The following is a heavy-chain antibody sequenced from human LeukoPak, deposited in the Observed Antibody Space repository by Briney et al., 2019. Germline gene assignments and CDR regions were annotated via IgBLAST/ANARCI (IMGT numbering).Heavy chain of an antibody. J-gene: IGHJ4*02. D-gene: IGHD1-1*01. Sequence: GESLKISCKGSGYSFPSYWITWVRPMPGKGLEWMGRIDPTDSYTNYSPSFQGHVTISADKSISTAYLQWSGLKASDTAMYYCASAGGDERHLNDYWGQGTLVTVSS. CDR2: IDPTDSYT. CDR3: ASAGGDERHLNDY. CDR1: GYSFPSYW. V-gene: IGHV5-10-1*01.